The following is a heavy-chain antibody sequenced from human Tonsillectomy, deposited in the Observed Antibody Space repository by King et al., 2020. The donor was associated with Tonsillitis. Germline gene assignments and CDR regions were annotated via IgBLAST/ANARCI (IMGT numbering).Heavy chain of an antibody. J-gene: IGHJ4*02. D-gene: IGHD3-16*01. CDR3: GGGAGEFDY. CDR1: GFTFSTYD. V-gene: IGHV3-30*02. Sequence: VQLVESGGGVVQPGGSLRLSCAASGFTFSTYDMHWVRQAPGKGLGWVAFIRYDGSNKSFANPVKGRFTISRDNSKNTLYLQMNSLRGEDPAVYYCGGGAGEFDYWGQGTLVTVSS. CDR2: IRYDGSNK.